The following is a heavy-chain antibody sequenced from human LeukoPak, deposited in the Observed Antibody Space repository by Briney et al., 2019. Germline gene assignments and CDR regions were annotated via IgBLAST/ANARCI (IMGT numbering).Heavy chain of an antibody. J-gene: IGHJ4*02. D-gene: IGHD1-1*01. CDR2: ICSSIGCT. CDR1: AFTLSSLP. Sequence: GGSLRLSCAVSAFTLSSLPMGWVRRAPGKGLEWVSSICSSIGCTYYADSVRGRFAISRDDSKNTLYLQMNSVRAEDTAVYYCARISLAPSDNFDSWGQGTLVTVSS. V-gene: IGHV3-23*01. CDR3: ARISLAPSDNFDS.